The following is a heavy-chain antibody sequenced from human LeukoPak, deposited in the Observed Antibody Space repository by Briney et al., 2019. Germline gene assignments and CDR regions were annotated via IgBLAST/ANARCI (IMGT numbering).Heavy chain of an antibody. CDR3: SRSDGASDFDY. CDR2: TYYRSKWYN. D-gene: IGHD5-24*01. V-gene: IGHV6-1*01. Sequence: SQTLSLTCAISGDSVSSNRASWTWIRQSPSRGLEWLGRTYYRSKWYNDYAVSLKSRIGINPDTSKNQFSLQLNSVTPEDTAVYYCSRSDGASDFDYWGQGTLVTVSS. CDR1: GDSVSSNRAS. J-gene: IGHJ4*02.